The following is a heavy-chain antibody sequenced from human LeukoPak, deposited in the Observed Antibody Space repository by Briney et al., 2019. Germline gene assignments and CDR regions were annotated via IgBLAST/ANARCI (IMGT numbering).Heavy chain of an antibody. CDR2: INPKSGAT. Sequence: ASVKVSCKASGYTFTDYYIHWVRQAPGQRFEWMGWINPKSGATHHVERFQGRVTMTTDTSISTVYMELTRLTSDDTATYYCARRGSYYDYWGQGTLVTVSS. J-gene: IGHJ4*02. CDR3: ARRGSYYDY. V-gene: IGHV1-2*02. CDR1: GYTFTDYY. D-gene: IGHD3-10*01.